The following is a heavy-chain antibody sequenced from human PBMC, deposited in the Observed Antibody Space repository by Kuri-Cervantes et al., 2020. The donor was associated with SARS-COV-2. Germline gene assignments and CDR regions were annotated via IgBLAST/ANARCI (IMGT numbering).Heavy chain of an antibody. CDR1: GYTFTSYA. CDR2: INPNSGGT. V-gene: IGHV1-2*06. Sequence: ASVKVSCKASGYTFTSYAMHWVRQAPGQGLEWMGRINPNSGGTNYAQKFQGRVTMTRDTSISTAYMELSSLRSEETAVYYCARSDCSSTSCYYYYYGLDVWGQGTTVTVSS. CDR3: ARSDCSSTSCYYYYYGLDV. J-gene: IGHJ6*02. D-gene: IGHD2-2*01.